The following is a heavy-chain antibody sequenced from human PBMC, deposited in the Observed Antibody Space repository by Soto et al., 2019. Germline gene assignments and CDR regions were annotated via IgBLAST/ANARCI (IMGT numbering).Heavy chain of an antibody. J-gene: IGHJ6*02. CDR3: ARVGLDVEYSGSPYGMDV. CDR1: GGSISSGDYY. CDR2: IYYSGST. Sequence: TSETLSLTCTVSGGSISSGDYYWSWIRQPPGKGLEWIGYIYYSGSTYYNPSLKSRVTISVDTSKNQFSLKLSSVTAADTAVYYCARVGLDVEYSGSPYGMDVWGQGTTVTVSS. D-gene: IGHD1-26*01. V-gene: IGHV4-30-4*01.